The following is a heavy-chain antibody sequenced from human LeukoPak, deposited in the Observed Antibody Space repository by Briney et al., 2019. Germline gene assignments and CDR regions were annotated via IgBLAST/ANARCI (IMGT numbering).Heavy chain of an antibody. CDR3: ARAPRITMVRGVIYWFDP. CDR2: MNPNSGNA. Sequence: ASVKVSCKASGYTFTSYDINWVRQATGQGLEWMGWMNPNSGNAGYAQKFQGRVTITRNTSISTAYMELSSLRSEDTAVYYCARAPRITMVRGVIYWFDPWGQGTLVTVSS. D-gene: IGHD3-10*01. CDR1: GYTFTSYD. J-gene: IGHJ5*02. V-gene: IGHV1-8*03.